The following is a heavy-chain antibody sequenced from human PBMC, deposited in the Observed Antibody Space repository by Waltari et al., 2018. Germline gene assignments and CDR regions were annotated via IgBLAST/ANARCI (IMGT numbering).Heavy chain of an antibody. V-gene: IGHV4-4*02. CDR3: ARVIMVQGKGYYYYGMDV. Sequence: QVQLQESGPGLVKPSGTLSLTCAVSGGSISSSNWWSWVRQPPGKGLEWIGEIYHSGSTNYNPSLKSRVTISVDKSKNQFSLKLSSVTAADTAVYYCARVIMVQGKGYYYYGMDVWGQGTTVTVSS. CDR1: GGSISSSNW. D-gene: IGHD3-10*01. J-gene: IGHJ6*02. CDR2: IYHSGST.